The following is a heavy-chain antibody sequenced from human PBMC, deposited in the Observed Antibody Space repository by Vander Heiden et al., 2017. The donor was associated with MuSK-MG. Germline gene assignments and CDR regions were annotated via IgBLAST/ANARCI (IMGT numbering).Heavy chain of an antibody. CDR3: ARGAYDILTGYYLTDFDY. J-gene: IGHJ4*02. V-gene: IGHV3-48*01. Sequence: EVQLVESGGGLVQPGGSLRLSCAASGFTFSSYRMNWVRQAPGKGLEWVSYISSSSSTIYYADSVKGRFTISRDNAKNSLYLQMNSLRAEDTAVYYCARGAYDILTGYYLTDFDYWGQGTLVTVSS. CDR1: GFTFSSYR. CDR2: ISSSSSTI. D-gene: IGHD3-9*01.